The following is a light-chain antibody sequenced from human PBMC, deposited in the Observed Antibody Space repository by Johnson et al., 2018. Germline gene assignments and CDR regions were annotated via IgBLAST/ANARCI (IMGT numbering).Light chain of an antibody. CDR2: ENN. CDR1: SSNIGNNY. J-gene: IGLJ1*01. CDR3: GTWDSSLSAGNV. Sequence: QSVLTQPPSVSAAPGQKVTISCSGSSSNIGNNYVSWYQQLPGTAPKPLIYENNKRPSGIPDRFSGSKSGTSATLGITGLQPGEEADYYCGTWDSSLSAGNVFGTGTKVTVL. V-gene: IGLV1-51*02.